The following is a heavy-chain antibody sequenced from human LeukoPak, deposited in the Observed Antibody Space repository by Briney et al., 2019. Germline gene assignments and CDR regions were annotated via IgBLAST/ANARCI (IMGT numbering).Heavy chain of an antibody. V-gene: IGHV3-48*04. CDR1: GFTFRSYS. Sequence: GGSLRLSCAASGFTFRSYSMNWVRQAPGKGLEWVSYISSSSSTIYYADSVKGRFTISRDNAKNSLYLQMNSLRAEDTAVYYCARGPPYYYDSSGYYDYWGQGTLVTVSS. CDR2: ISSSSSTI. CDR3: ARGPPYYYDSSGYYDY. J-gene: IGHJ4*02. D-gene: IGHD3-22*01.